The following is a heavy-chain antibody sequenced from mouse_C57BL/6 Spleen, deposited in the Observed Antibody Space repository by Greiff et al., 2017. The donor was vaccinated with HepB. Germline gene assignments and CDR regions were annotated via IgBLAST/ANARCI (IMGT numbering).Heavy chain of an antibody. CDR3: ARLSVAHYFDY. CDR2: IYPRSGNT. J-gene: IGHJ2*01. Sequence: QVQLQQSGAELMKPGASVKLSCKASGYTFTSYGISWVKQRTGQGLEWIGEIYPRSGNTYYNEKFKGKATLTADKSSSTAYMELRSLTSEDSAVYFCARLSVAHYFDYWGQGTTLTVSS. V-gene: IGHV1-81*01. CDR1: GYTFTSYG. D-gene: IGHD1-1*01.